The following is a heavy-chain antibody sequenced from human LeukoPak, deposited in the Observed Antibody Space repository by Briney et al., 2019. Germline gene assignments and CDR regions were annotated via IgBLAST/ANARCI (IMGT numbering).Heavy chain of an antibody. CDR1: GGTFSSYA. CDR3: ATLLYYGSGSPLWDFDY. Sequence: SVKVSCKASGGTFSSYAISWVRQASGQGLEWMGGIIPIFGTANYAQKFQGRVTITADESTSTAYMELSSLRSEDTAVYYCATLLYYGSGSPLWDFDYWGQGTLVTVSS. D-gene: IGHD3-10*01. CDR2: IIPIFGTA. J-gene: IGHJ4*02. V-gene: IGHV1-69*01.